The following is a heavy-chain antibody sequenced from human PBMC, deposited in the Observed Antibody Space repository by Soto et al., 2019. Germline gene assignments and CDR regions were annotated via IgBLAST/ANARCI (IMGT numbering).Heavy chain of an antibody. CDR2: IIPIFGTA. D-gene: IGHD3-22*01. Sequence: YSVKVSCKASGGTFSSYAISWVRQAPGQGLEWMGGIIPIFGTANYAQKFQGRVTITADESTSTAYMELSSLRSEDTAVYYCATRHYYDSSGYGTDAFAISGQGKMVTV. V-gene: IGHV1-69*13. J-gene: IGHJ3*02. CDR1: GGTFSSYA. CDR3: ATRHYYDSSGYGTDAFAI.